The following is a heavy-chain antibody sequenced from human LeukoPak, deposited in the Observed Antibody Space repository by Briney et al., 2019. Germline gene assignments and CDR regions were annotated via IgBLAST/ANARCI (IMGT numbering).Heavy chain of an antibody. V-gene: IGHV4-34*01. CDR3: ARHPPRITIFWRAHDDAFDI. J-gene: IGHJ3*02. CDR2: INHSGST. CDR1: GGSFSGYY. D-gene: IGHD3-9*01. Sequence: SETLSLTCAVYGGSFSGYYWSWIRQPPGKGLEWIGEINHSGSTNYNPSLKSRVTISVGTSKNQFSLKLSSVTAADTAVYYCARHPPRITIFWRAHDDAFDIWGQGTMVTVSS.